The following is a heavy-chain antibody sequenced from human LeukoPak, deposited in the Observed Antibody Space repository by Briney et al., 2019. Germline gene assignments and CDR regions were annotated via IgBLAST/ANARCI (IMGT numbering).Heavy chain of an antibody. J-gene: IGHJ2*01. CDR1: GGSISSYY. D-gene: IGHD3-22*01. Sequence: SETLSLTRPVSGGSISSYYWGWIRQTPGKGLEWIGYIYYSGSTNYNPSLKSRVTISVDTSNNQFSLKLSSVTAADTAVYYCARDHGYDTRGYSPRYFDLWGRGTLVTVSS. CDR2: IYYSGST. V-gene: IGHV4-59*12. CDR3: ARDHGYDTRGYSPRYFDL.